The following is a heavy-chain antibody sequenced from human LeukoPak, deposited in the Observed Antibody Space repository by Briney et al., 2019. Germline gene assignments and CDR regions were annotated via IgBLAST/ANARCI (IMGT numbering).Heavy chain of an antibody. D-gene: IGHD3-9*01. CDR3: AKDGDYDILTGYLDY. J-gene: IGHJ4*02. CDR2: ISGSGGST. V-gene: IGHV3-23*01. Sequence: GGSLRLSCKASGFTFSSYAMSWVRQAPGRGLEWVSAISGSGGSTYYAHSVKGRFTISRDKSKNTLYLQMSSLRAEDTAVYYCAKDGDYDILTGYLDYWGQGTLVTVSS. CDR1: GFTFSSYA.